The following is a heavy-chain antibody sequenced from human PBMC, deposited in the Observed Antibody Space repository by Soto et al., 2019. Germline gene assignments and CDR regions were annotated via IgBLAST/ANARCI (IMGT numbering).Heavy chain of an antibody. Sequence: GGSLRLSCAAVGFPFRNYGRNWVGQAAGKGLEWVSYIGIGSSTKYYADSVKGRFTISRDNAKNSLYLQMNSLRAEDTAVYYCARDQLYYNDISGRPLNAFDVWGQGT. D-gene: IGHD3-22*01. CDR1: GFPFRNYG. CDR3: ARDQLYYNDISGRPLNAFDV. J-gene: IGHJ3*01. CDR2: IGIGSSTK. V-gene: IGHV3-48*01.